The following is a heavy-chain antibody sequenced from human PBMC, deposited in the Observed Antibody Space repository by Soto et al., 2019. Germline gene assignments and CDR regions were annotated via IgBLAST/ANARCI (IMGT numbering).Heavy chain of an antibody. D-gene: IGHD3-22*01. CDR3: ARDHYDSSGYYWSRNKETDYGMDV. J-gene: IGHJ6*02. Sequence: VQLVESGGGLVQPGGSLRLSCAASGFTFSSYSMNWVRQAPGKGLEWVSYISSSSSTIYYADSVKGRFTISRDNAKNSLYLQMNSLRDEDTAVYYCARDHYDSSGYYWSRNKETDYGMDVWGQGTTVTVSS. CDR1: GFTFSSYS. V-gene: IGHV3-48*02. CDR2: ISSSSSTI.